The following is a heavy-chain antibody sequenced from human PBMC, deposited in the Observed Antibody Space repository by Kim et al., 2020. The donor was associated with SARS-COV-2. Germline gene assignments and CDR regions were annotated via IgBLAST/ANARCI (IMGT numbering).Heavy chain of an antibody. CDR2: IGTAGDT. CDR3: ARGGGSGSYSGDAFDI. D-gene: IGHD3-10*01. V-gene: IGHV3-13*04. J-gene: IGHJ3*02. Sequence: GGSLRLSCAASGFTFSSYDMHWVRQATGKGLEWVSAIGTAGDTYYPGSVKGRFTISRENAKNSLYLQMNSLRAGDTAVYYCARGGGSGSYSGDAFDIWGRGTRVTVSA. CDR1: GFTFSSYD.